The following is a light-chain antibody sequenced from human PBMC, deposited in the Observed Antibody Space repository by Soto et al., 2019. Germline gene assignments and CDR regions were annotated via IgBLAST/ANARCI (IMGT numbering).Light chain of an antibody. V-gene: IGKV1-39*01. CDR3: QYYNDYCWT. J-gene: IGKJ1*01. CDR2: AAS. CDR1: QSIRNY. Sequence: DIQMTQSPSSLSASVGDRVTISCRASQSIRNYVSWYQQKPGTAPKLLIRAASTLQSGVPSRFSGSGSGTDFTLTISSLQIEDFATYYCQYYNDYCWTFGQGTKVEIK.